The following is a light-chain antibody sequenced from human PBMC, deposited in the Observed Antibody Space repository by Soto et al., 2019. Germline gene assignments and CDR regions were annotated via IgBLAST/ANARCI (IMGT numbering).Light chain of an antibody. CDR2: DVS. CDR1: SSDVGGYNS. J-gene: IGLJ1*01. CDR3: SSYTSISFYV. Sequence: QAALTQPASVSGSPGQSSTISCNGTSSDVGGYNSVSWFQQHPGKAPKLMLYDVSNRPSGVSNRFSGSKSGNTASLTISWLQAEDEADYYCSSYTSISFYVFGTGTKLTFL. V-gene: IGLV2-14*01.